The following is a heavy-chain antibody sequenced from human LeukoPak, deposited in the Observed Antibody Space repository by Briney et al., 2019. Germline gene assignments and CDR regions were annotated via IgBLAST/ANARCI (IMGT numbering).Heavy chain of an antibody. V-gene: IGHV3-7*01. CDR1: GFTFSSYW. CDR2: IKQDGSEK. CDR3: ARGIYYYDSSGYFGFDY. Sequence: GGSLRLSCAASGFTFSSYWMSWVRQAPGKGLEWVANIKQDGSEKYYVDSVKGRFTISRDNAKNSLYLLMNSLRAEDTALYYCARGIYYYDSSGYFGFDYWGQGTLVTVSS. J-gene: IGHJ4*02. D-gene: IGHD3-22*01.